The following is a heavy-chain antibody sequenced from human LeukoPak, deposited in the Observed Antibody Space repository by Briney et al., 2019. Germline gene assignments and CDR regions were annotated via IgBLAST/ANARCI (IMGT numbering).Heavy chain of an antibody. CDR2: INWNGGST. CDR1: GFTFDDYG. CDR3: IVLAVTATLGFDY. J-gene: IGHJ4*02. Sequence: GGSLRLSCAASGFTFDDYGMSWVRQAPGKGLEWVSGINWNGGSTGYADSVKGRFTISRDNAKNSLYLQMNSLRAEDTAVYYCIVLAVTATLGFDYWGQGTLVTVSS. D-gene: IGHD6-19*01. V-gene: IGHV3-20*04.